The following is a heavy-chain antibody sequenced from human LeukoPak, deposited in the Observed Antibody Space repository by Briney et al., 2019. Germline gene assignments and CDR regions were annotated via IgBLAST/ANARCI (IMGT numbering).Heavy chain of an antibody. V-gene: IGHV3-30*03. D-gene: IGHD3-10*01. CDR1: GFTFSSYG. J-gene: IGHJ4*02. CDR3: ARELWFGELLSPPDY. Sequence: PGGSLRLSCAASGFTFSSYGMHWVRQAPGKGLEWVAVISYDGSNKYYADSVKGRFTISRDNSKNTLYLQMNSLRAEDTAVYYCARELWFGELLSPPDYWGQGTLVTVSS. CDR2: ISYDGSNK.